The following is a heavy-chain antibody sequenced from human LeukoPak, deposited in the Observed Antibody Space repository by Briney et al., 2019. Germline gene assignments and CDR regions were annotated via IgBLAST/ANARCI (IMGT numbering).Heavy chain of an antibody. D-gene: IGHD2/OR15-2a*01. CDR1: GFTFGDYA. CDR2: VRSKLYGGTT. Sequence: GRSLRLSCTTSGFTFGDYAMSWVRQAPGKGLEWVGFVRSKLYGGTTENAASVKGRFTFSRDDSKSNAYLQMNSLKTEDTAVYDWTRDSHFAFDSWGQGTLVTVSS. CDR3: TRDSHFAFDS. J-gene: IGHJ4*02. V-gene: IGHV3-49*04.